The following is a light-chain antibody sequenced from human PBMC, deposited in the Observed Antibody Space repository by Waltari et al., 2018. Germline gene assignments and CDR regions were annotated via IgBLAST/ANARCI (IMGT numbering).Light chain of an antibody. J-gene: IGKJ4*01. CDR2: AAS. CDR3: QQANSFLGLT. CDR1: QHICSW. Sequence: IQMTHSPPSVSASVCDRVTIPCRPSQHICSWLAWYQQKPGKAPKLLIYAASNLRSGVPSRFSGGGSGTHFTLTSSSLQPEDSATYYCQQANSFLGLTFGGGTKVEIK. V-gene: IGKV1-12*01.